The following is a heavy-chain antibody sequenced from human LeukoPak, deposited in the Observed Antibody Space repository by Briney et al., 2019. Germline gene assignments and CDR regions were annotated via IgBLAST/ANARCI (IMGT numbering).Heavy chain of an antibody. CDR2: INHSGST. J-gene: IGHJ4*02. D-gene: IGHD2-2*01. CDR3: ARGRDIVVVPAAIAQVLPYYFDY. Sequence: SETLSLTCAVYGGSFSGYYWSWIRQPPGKGLEWIGEINHSGSTNYNPSLKSRVTISVDTSKNQFSLKLSSVTAADTAVYYCARGRDIVVVPAAIAQVLPYYFDYWGQGTLVTVSS. V-gene: IGHV4-34*01. CDR1: GGSFSGYY.